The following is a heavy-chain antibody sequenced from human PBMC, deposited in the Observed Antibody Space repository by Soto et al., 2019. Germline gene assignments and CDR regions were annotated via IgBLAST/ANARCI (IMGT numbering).Heavy chain of an antibody. Sequence: GGSLRLSCAASGFTFSSYAMSWVRQAPGKGLEWVAVISYDGSNKYYADSVKGRFTISRDNSKNTVYLQMNSLRAEDTAIYYCAKDKSTVATLVESWGQGILVTVSS. CDR1: GFTFSSYA. CDR3: AKDKSTVATLVES. D-gene: IGHD4-17*01. J-gene: IGHJ4*02. V-gene: IGHV3-30*18. CDR2: ISYDGSNK.